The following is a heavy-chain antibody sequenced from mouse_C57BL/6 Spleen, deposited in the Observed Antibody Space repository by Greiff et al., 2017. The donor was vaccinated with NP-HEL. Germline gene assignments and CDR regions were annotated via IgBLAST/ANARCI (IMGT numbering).Heavy chain of an antibody. Sequence: VQLQQSGPELVKPGASVKISCKASGYSFTGYYMNWVKQSPEKSLEWIGEINPSTGGTTYNQKFKAKATLTVDKSSSTAYMQLKSLTSEDSAVYYCARGTKGFDYWGQGTTLTVSS. CDR3: ARGTKGFDY. D-gene: IGHD1-3*01. V-gene: IGHV1-42*01. J-gene: IGHJ2*01. CDR1: GYSFTGYY. CDR2: INPSTGGT.